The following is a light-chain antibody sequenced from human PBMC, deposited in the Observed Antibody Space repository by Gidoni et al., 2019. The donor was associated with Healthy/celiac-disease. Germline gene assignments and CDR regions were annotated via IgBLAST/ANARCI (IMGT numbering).Light chain of an antibody. CDR2: GKN. Sequence: SSELTQDPAVSVALGQPVRIPCQGDSLRSYYASWYQQKPGQAPVLVIYGKNNRPSGIPDRFSGSSSVNTASLTITGAQAEDEADYYCNSRDSSGNLYVFGTGTKVTVL. V-gene: IGLV3-19*01. J-gene: IGLJ1*01. CDR1: SLRSYY. CDR3: NSRDSSGNLYV.